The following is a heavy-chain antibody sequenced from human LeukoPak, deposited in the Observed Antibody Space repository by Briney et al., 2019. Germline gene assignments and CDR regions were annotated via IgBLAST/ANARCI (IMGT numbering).Heavy chain of an antibody. D-gene: IGHD6-19*01. CDR3: VKLSSVSGSKFGFDA. CDR1: GFPFGSYA. V-gene: IGHV3-23*01. Sequence: GGSLRLSCAASGFPFGSYAMSWVRQTPGKSLEWVSIITNGGVTTYYADSVRGRFTISRDNSKNILYLQMNSLRAEDTAVYYCVKLSSVSGSKFGFDAWGQGTLVTVSS. J-gene: IGHJ4*02. CDR2: ITNGGVTT.